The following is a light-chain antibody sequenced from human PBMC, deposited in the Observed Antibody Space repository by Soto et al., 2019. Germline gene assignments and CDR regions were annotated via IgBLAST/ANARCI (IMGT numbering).Light chain of an antibody. CDR3: QQYDKWSTLT. CDR1: QSVGRN. CDR2: GAS. J-gene: IGKJ4*01. V-gene: IGKV3D-15*01. Sequence: VVMTQSPATLSVSPGESATLSCRASQSVGRNLAWYQQKPGQAPRLLLYGASFRATNVTDRFSGRGSGTEFTLNNSGLQSDDFAVYYCQQYDKWSTLTFGEGTKVEIK.